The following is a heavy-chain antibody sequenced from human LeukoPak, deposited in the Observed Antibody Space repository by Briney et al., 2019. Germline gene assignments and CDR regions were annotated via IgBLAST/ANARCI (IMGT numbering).Heavy chain of an antibody. J-gene: IGHJ4*02. V-gene: IGHV3-23*01. CDR2: ISGSGGST. CDR3: AKEVYYYDSSGYAY. Sequence: QPGGSLRLSCAASGFTFSSYSLNWVRQAPGKGLEWVSAISGSGGSTYYADSVKGRFTISRDNSKNTLYLQMNSLRAEDTAVYYCAKEVYYYDSSGYAYWGQGTLVTVSS. CDR1: GFTFSSYS. D-gene: IGHD3-22*01.